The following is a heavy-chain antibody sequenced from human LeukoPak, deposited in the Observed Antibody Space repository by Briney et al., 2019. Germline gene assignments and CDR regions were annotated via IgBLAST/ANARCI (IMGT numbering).Heavy chain of an antibody. V-gene: IGHV3-7*01. CDR3: AREVSVRGGFPTYNFSYKMDV. CDR2: INQDGREK. Sequence: PGGSLRLSCAASGFIFSTSWMTWVRQAPGKGLEWVANINQDGREKYYVDSVKGRCTISRDNARNSLYLQMNSLRAEDTAVYYCAREVSVRGGFPTYNFSYKMDVWGTGTTVTVSS. J-gene: IGHJ6*03. D-gene: IGHD3-10*02. CDR1: GFIFSTSW.